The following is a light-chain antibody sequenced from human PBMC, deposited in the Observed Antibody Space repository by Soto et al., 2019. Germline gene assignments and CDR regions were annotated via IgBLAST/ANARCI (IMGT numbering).Light chain of an antibody. V-gene: IGKV1-6*01. Sequence: AIQMTQSPSSLSASVGDRVTITCRASQGIRNDLAWYQQKPGKAPKLLIYGESILESGVPSRFSGSGSGIDFTLTISSLQPEDCATYYCLQDYNYPLTFGGGTKVEIK. CDR2: GES. CDR3: LQDYNYPLT. J-gene: IGKJ4*01. CDR1: QGIRND.